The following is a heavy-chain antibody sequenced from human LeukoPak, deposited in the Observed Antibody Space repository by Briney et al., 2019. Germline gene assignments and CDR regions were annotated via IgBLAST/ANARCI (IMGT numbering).Heavy chain of an antibody. V-gene: IGHV3-9*01. CDR2: ISWNSGSI. CDR3: AKDIGGYYGSGPVDY. Sequence: PGGSLRLSCAASGFTFDDYAMHWVRQAPGKGLEWVSGISWNSGSIGYADSVKGRFTISRDNAKNSLYLQMNSLRAEDTALYYCAKDIGGYYGSGPVDYWGQGTLVTVSS. D-gene: IGHD3-10*01. J-gene: IGHJ4*02. CDR1: GFTFDDYA.